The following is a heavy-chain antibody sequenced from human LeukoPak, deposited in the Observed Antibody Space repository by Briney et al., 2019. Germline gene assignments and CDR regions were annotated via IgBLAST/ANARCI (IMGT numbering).Heavy chain of an antibody. J-gene: IGHJ4*02. D-gene: IGHD6-19*01. CDR3: TTPHSYSSGWYTDY. Sequence: GGSLRLSCEASGFTFNTYSMNWARQAPGKGLEWVGRIRSKANSYATAYAASVKGRFTISRDDSKNTAYLQMNSLKTEDTAVYYCTTPHSYSSGWYTDYWGQGTLVTVSS. CDR2: IRSKANSYAT. V-gene: IGHV3-73*01. CDR1: GFTFNTYS.